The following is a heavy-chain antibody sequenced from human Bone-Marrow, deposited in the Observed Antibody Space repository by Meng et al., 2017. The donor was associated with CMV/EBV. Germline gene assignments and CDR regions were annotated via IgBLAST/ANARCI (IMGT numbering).Heavy chain of an antibody. CDR3: AKDLSLTVVRGVITDY. D-gene: IGHD3-10*01. Sequence: FIFSNYAMSWVRQAPGKGLEWVSSITRSGDSTYYAGSVEGRFTISRDNSKNTLFLQMNSLRAEDTAIYYCAKDLSLTVVRGVITDYWGQGTLVTVSS. CDR2: ITRSGDST. V-gene: IGHV3-23*01. CDR1: FIFSNYA. J-gene: IGHJ4*02.